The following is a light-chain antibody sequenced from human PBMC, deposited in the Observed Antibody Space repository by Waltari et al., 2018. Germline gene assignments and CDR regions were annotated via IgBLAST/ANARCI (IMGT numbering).Light chain of an antibody. CDR2: EGS. V-gene: IGLV2-23*01. CDR3: CSYAGSSTPNWV. Sequence: QSALTQPASVSGSPGQSITISCTGISSDVGSYNLVSWYQQHPGNAPKLVIYEGSERPSGVSNRFSGSKSGNTASLTISGLQAEDEADYYCCSYAGSSTPNWVFGGGTKLTVL. J-gene: IGLJ3*02. CDR1: SSDVGSYNL.